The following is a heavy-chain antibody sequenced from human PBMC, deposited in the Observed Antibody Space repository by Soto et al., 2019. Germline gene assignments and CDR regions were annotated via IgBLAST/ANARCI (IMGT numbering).Heavy chain of an antibody. Sequence: QVQLHESGPGLVKPSQTLSLTCTVSGGSISGGGYDWSWIRQHPGKGLEWIGNIYDSESTYYNPSIKSRVSISVDTSKNQFSLTLNSVTAADTAMYYCSTEGRPDRRVIYFDTWGQGTLVTVSS. CDR2: IYDSEST. V-gene: IGHV4-31*03. CDR3: STEGRPDRRVIYFDT. CDR1: GGSISGGGYD. J-gene: IGHJ4*02. D-gene: IGHD3-9*01.